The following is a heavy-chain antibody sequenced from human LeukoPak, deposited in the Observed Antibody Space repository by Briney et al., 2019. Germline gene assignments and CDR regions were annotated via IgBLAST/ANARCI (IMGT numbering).Heavy chain of an antibody. Sequence: GGSLRLSCAASGFTFSSYAMSWVRQAPGKGLEWVSAISGSGGSTYYADSVKGRFTISRDNSKNTLYLQMNTLRAEDTAVYYCAKAPGYINDAFDIWGQGTMVTVSS. CDR1: GFTFSSYA. CDR3: AKAPGYINDAFDI. V-gene: IGHV3-23*01. D-gene: IGHD5-18*01. J-gene: IGHJ3*02. CDR2: ISGSGGST.